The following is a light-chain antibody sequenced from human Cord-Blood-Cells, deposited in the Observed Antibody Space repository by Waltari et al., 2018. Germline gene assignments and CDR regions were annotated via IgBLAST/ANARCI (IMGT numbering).Light chain of an antibody. CDR2: LEGSGSY. CDR1: SGHSRYI. Sequence: QPVLTQSSSASASLRSSVKLTCPLSSGHSRYIIAWHQQQPGKAPRYLMKLEGSGSYNKGSGVPARFSGSSSGADRYLTISNLQAEDEADYYCETWDSNTWVFGGGTKLTVL. J-gene: IGLJ3*02. V-gene: IGLV4-60*03. CDR3: ETWDSNTWV.